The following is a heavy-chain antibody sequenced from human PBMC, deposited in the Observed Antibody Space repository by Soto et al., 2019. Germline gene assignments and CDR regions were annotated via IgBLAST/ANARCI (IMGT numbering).Heavy chain of an antibody. J-gene: IGHJ4*02. CDR3: ARVGLLYDSSGYYVY. CDR1: GGSISSDY. D-gene: IGHD3-22*01. CDR2: IYYSGST. V-gene: IGHV4-59*01. Sequence: SETLSLTCTVSGGSISSDYWSWIRQPPGKGLEWIGYIYYSGSTNYNPSLKSRVIISVDTSKNYFSLKLRSVNAADTAVYYCARVGLLYDSSGYYVYWCQGTLVTVSS.